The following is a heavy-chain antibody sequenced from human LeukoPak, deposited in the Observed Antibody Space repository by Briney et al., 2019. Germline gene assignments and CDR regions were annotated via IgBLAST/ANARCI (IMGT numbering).Heavy chain of an antibody. CDR1: GGSISGYY. CDR2: IYYSGST. J-gene: IGHJ1*01. D-gene: IGHD3-10*01. Sequence: SETLSLTCTVSGGSISGYYWSWIRQPPGKGLEWIGYIYYSGSTNYNPSLKSRVTISVDTSKNQFSLKLSSVTAADTALYYCARGSGLLPDWGQGTLVTVSS. CDR3: ARGSGLLPD. V-gene: IGHV4-59*01.